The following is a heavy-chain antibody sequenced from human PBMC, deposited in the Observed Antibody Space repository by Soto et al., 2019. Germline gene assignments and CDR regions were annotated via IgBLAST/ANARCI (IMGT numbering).Heavy chain of an antibody. Sequence: EVQLVESGGDLVQPGGSLRLSCAASGFTFSSSWMHWVRQTPGKGLVWVSRINSDGSGTVYADSVKGRFTISKDIAKNTLYLQMTSLRAEDTAVYYCATAGEGYFASWGPGTLVTVSS. CDR2: INSDGSGT. V-gene: IGHV3-74*01. J-gene: IGHJ4*02. CDR1: GFTFSSSW. CDR3: ATAGEGYFAS. D-gene: IGHD3-10*01.